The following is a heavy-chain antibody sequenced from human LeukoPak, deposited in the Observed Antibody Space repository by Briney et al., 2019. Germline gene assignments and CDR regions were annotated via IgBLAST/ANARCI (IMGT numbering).Heavy chain of an antibody. CDR1: ESTFSSFP. Sequence: PGGSLRLSCTASESTFSSFPMSWVRQAPGRGLEWTSSISSSGSHIYYADSLKGRFTVSRDNAKNSLYVQMNSLRAEDTAVYYCAKIGVSGHWYFDLWGRGTLVTVSS. V-gene: IGHV3-21*01. CDR3: AKIGVSGHWYFDL. J-gene: IGHJ2*01. CDR2: ISSSGSHI. D-gene: IGHD5/OR15-5a*01.